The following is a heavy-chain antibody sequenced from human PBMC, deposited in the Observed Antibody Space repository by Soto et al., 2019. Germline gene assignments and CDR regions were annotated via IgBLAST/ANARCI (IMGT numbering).Heavy chain of an antibody. Sequence: GGSLRLSCAASGFTFSSYWMSWARQAPGKGLEWVANIKQDGGDKYYVDSVKGRFTISRDNAKNSLYLQMNSLRAEDTAVYYCATSAAAPGNYWGQGTLVTVSS. J-gene: IGHJ4*02. CDR2: IKQDGGDK. D-gene: IGHD6-13*01. V-gene: IGHV3-7*01. CDR1: GFTFSSYW. CDR3: ATSAAAPGNY.